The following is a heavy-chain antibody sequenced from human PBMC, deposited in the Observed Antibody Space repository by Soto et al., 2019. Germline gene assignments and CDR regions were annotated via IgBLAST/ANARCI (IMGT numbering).Heavy chain of an antibody. Sequence: QVQLVESGGGVVQPGRSLRLSCAASGFTFSSYGMHWVRQAPGKGLEWVAVISYDGSNKYYADSVKGRFTISRDNSKNTLYLQMNRLRAEDTAVYYCAKEWLRRGDFDYWGQGTLVTVSS. V-gene: IGHV3-30*18. CDR2: ISYDGSNK. CDR3: AKEWLRRGDFDY. J-gene: IGHJ4*02. CDR1: GFTFSSYG. D-gene: IGHD5-12*01.